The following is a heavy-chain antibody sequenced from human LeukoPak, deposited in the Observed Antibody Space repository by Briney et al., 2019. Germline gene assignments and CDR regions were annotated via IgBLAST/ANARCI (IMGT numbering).Heavy chain of an antibody. D-gene: IGHD2-21*01. V-gene: IGHV1-3*01. CDR2: INAGNGHT. CDR3: ARGIWSARTVDYYLGS. Sequence: ASVKVSCKASGYTFSNYAIHWVRQAPGQRFEWMGWINAGNGHTKYSQNFQGGVTITRDSSASTVYMELSSLTSEDTAVYYCARGIWSARTVDYYLGSWGQGTLVTVSS. CDR1: GYTFSNYA. J-gene: IGHJ4*02.